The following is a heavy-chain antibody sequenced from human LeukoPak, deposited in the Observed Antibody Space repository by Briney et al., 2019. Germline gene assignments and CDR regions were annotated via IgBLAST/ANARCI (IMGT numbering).Heavy chain of an antibody. CDR2: IYYSGST. Sequence: SETLSLTCTVSGGSISSYYWSWIRQPPGKGLEWIGYIYYSGSTNYNPSLKSRVTISVDTSKNQFSLKLSSVTAADTAVYYCARESVPPWGGATLGYYYYYMDVWGKGTTVTVSS. V-gene: IGHV4-59*01. CDR1: GGSISSYY. CDR3: ARESVPPWGGATLGYYYYYMDV. D-gene: IGHD7-27*01. J-gene: IGHJ6*03.